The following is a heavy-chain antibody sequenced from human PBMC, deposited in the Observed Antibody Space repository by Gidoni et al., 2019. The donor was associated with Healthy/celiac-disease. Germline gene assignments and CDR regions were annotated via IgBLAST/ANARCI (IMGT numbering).Heavy chain of an antibody. CDR2: IYYSGST. J-gene: IGHJ5*02. Sequence: QVQLQESGPGLVKPSETLSLTCTVSGGSISTYSWSWIRQPPGKGLEWIGYIYYSGSTNYNPSLKSRVTISVDTSKNQFSLKLSSVTAADTAVYYCARGPLWFGELFRNWFDPWGQGTLVTVSS. V-gene: IGHV4-59*01. CDR1: GGSISTYS. CDR3: ARGPLWFGELFRNWFDP. D-gene: IGHD3-10*01.